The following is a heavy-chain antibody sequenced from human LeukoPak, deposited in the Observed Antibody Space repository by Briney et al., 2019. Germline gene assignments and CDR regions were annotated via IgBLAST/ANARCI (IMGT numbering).Heavy chain of an antibody. J-gene: IGHJ6*03. CDR3: ARNTQYYDFWSGYSSADYYYYMDV. CDR2: INPNSGGT. Sequence: ASVKVSCKASGYTFTGYYMHWVRQAPGQGLEWMGWINPNSGGTNYAQKFQGRVTMTRDTSISTAYMELSRLRSDDTAVYYCARNTQYYDFWSGYSSADYYYYMDVWGKGTTVTVPS. D-gene: IGHD3-3*01. V-gene: IGHV1-2*02. CDR1: GYTFTGYY.